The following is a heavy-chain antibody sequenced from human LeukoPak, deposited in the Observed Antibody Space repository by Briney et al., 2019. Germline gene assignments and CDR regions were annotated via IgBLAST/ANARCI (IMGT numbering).Heavy chain of an antibody. CDR2: ISGDAVTI. CDR3: AKRDYYDSSGYFPLFDY. J-gene: IGHJ4*02. D-gene: IGHD3-22*01. Sequence: GGSLRLSCAASGFTFSSYAMAWVRQASGKGLEWVSGISGDAVTIYYADSVKGRFTISRDNSKNTLYLQMSSLRDEDTAVYYCAKRDYYDSSGYFPLFDYWGQGTLVTVSS. V-gene: IGHV3-23*01. CDR1: GFTFSSYA.